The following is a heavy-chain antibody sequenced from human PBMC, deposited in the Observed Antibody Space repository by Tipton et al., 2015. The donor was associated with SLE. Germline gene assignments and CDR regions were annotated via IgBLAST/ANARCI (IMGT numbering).Heavy chain of an antibody. Sequence: GSLRLSCAASGFTFSSYSMNWVRQAPGKGLEWVSSITSSSSYIYYADSVKGRFTISRDNAKNSLYLQMNSPRAEDTAVYYCARVYSSNWYDYYYMDVWGKGTTVTVSS. V-gene: IGHV3-21*01. CDR1: GFTFSSYS. J-gene: IGHJ6*03. CDR3: ARVYSSNWYDYYYMDV. CDR2: ITSSSSYI. D-gene: IGHD6-13*01.